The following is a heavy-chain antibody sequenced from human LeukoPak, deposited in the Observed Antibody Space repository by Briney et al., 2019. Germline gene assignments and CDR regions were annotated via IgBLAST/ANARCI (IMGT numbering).Heavy chain of an antibody. CDR2: ISGSGGST. V-gene: IGHV3-23*01. Sequence: PGGSLRLSCAASGFTSSSYAMSWVRQAPGKGLEWVSAISGSGGSTYYADSVKGRFTISRDNSKNTLYLQMNSLSADDTAVYYCAKVAHYYGSGSYYEYYFDYWGQGALVTVSS. CDR3: AKVAHYYGSGSYYEYYFDY. CDR1: GFTSSSYA. D-gene: IGHD3-10*01. J-gene: IGHJ4*02.